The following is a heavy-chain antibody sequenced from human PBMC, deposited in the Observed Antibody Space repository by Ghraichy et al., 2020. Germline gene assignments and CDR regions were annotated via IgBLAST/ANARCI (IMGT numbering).Heavy chain of an antibody. CDR3: AKPSYDSSGYYDAFDI. D-gene: IGHD3-22*01. CDR1: GFTFSNYY. CDR2: ISSSSSYT. J-gene: IGHJ3*02. V-gene: IGHV3-11*06. Sequence: GSLRLSCAASGFTFSNYYMSWIRQAPGKGLEWVSYISSSSSYTNYADSVKGRFTISRDNAKNSLYLQMNSLRAEDTAVYYCAKPSYDSSGYYDAFDIWGQGTMVTVSS.